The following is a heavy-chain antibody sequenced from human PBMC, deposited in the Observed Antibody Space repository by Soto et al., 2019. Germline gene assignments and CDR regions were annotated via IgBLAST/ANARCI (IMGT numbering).Heavy chain of an antibody. J-gene: IGHJ4*02. CDR1: GFTFSNAW. Sequence: EVQLVESGGGLVKPGGSLRLSCAASGFTFSNAWMSWVRQAPGKGLEWVGRIKSKTDGGTTDYAAPVKGRFTIARDDSKYTLYLHMNSLKTEATAVYYCTTDWTAAGDYWGQGTLVTVSS. CDR2: IKSKTDGGTT. CDR3: TTDWTAAGDY. D-gene: IGHD6-13*01. V-gene: IGHV3-15*01.